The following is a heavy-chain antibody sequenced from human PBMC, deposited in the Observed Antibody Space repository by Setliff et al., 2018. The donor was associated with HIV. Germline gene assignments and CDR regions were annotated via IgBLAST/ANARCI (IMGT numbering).Heavy chain of an antibody. CDR1: GYTFTGYY. CDR3: ASHFGYCSSTSCEGY. D-gene: IGHD2-2*01. J-gene: IGHJ4*02. V-gene: IGHV1-2*06. Sequence: GASVKVSCKASGYTFTGYYMHWVRQAPGQGLEWMGRINPNSGGTNYAQKFQERVTITRDMSTSTAYMELSSLRAEDTAVYYCASHFGYCSSTSCEGYWGQGALVTVSS. CDR2: INPNSGGT.